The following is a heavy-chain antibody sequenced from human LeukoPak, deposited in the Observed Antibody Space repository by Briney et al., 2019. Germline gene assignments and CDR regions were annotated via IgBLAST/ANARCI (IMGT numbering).Heavy chain of an antibody. Sequence: SVKVSCKASGGTFSSYAISWVRQAPGQGLEWMGRIIPILGIANYAQKFQGRVTITADKSTSTAYMELSSLRSEDTAVYYCAAGDYYDSSGAVPEYFQHWGQGTLVTVSS. CDR1: GGTFSSYA. V-gene: IGHV1-69*04. D-gene: IGHD3-22*01. CDR3: AAGDYYDSSGAVPEYFQH. CDR2: IIPILGIA. J-gene: IGHJ1*01.